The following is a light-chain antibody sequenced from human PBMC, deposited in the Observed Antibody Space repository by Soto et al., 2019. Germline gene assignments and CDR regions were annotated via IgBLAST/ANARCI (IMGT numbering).Light chain of an antibody. J-gene: IGKJ2*01. Sequence: ETVVTQSPGTLSLSPGERATLSCRASQSVDSNYLAWYQQKPGQPPRLLIYGASTRATGIPDRFSGSGSGTDFTLTISRLEPEDFAVYYCHQYDNAPQTYGQGTKVEIK. CDR1: QSVDSNY. CDR2: GAS. CDR3: HQYDNAPQT. V-gene: IGKV3-20*01.